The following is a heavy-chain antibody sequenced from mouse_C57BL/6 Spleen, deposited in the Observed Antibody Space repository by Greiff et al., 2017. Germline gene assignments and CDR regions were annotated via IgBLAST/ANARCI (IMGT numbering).Heavy chain of an antibody. CDR2: IWSGGST. CDR3: AKGGYDGYYYAMDY. D-gene: IGHD2-3*01. V-gene: IGHV2-4*01. CDR1: GFSLTSYG. J-gene: IGHJ4*01. Sequence: VQLKESGPGLVQPSQSLSITCTVSGFSLTSYGVHWVRQPPGKGLEWLGVIWSGGSTDYNAAFISRLSISKDNSKSQVFCKMNSLQADDTAIYYCAKGGYDGYYYAMDYWGQGTSVTVSS.